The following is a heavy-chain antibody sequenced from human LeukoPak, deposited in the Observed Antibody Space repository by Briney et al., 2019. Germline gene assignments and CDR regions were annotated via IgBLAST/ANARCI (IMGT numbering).Heavy chain of an antibody. CDR1: GFTFDGSA. Sequence: GGSLRLSCAASGFTFDGSALSWVRQVPGKVLEWVSGINWNGGRTGYADSVKGRFTISRDNAKKSLYLQMNSLRAEDTALYYCTRDRGSGFYYVFDSWGQGALVTVSS. CDR3: TRDRGSGFYYVFDS. V-gene: IGHV3-20*04. J-gene: IGHJ4*02. D-gene: IGHD3-22*01. CDR2: INWNGGRT.